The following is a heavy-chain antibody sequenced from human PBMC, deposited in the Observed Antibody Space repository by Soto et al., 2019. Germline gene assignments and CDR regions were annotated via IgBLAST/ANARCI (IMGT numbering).Heavy chain of an antibody. CDR2: IWYDGSNT. CDR3: ARDFSMVIVAPAY. J-gene: IGHJ4*02. V-gene: IGHV3-33*01. Sequence: GGSLRVSCAASGFTFSSYAMHWVRQAPGKGLEWVGFIWYDGSNTFYAEPVKGRFTISRDNSKNTVYLQINALRAEDTAVYYCARDFSMVIVAPAYCGQGSLVIVSS. D-gene: IGHD5-12*01. CDR1: GFTFSSYA.